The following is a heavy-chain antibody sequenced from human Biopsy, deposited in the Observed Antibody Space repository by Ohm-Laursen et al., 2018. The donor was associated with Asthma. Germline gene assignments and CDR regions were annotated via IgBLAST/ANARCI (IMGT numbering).Heavy chain of an antibody. V-gene: IGHV4-59*01. CDR3: ARGQGRGIQLWSLDP. D-gene: IGHD5-18*01. J-gene: IGHJ5*02. Sequence: GTLSLTCSVSGGSISSDYWSWLRQSPGKGLEWIGYIHNSGNTNYNPSLKSRVTISLDTSKNHFSLRLSFVTAADTAVYFCARGQGRGIQLWSLDPWGQGILVTVSS. CDR2: IHNSGNT. CDR1: GGSISSDY.